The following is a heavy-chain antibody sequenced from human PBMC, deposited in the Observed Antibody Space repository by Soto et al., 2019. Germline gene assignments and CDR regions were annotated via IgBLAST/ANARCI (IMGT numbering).Heavy chain of an antibody. J-gene: IGHJ3*02. Sequence: QVQLVQSGAEVKKPGSSVRVSCKASRGAFGSYAVAWVRQAPGQGLDWMGRVIATYGTPNSAQKFQGRVTMTVDPSTGIAYMAMRGLTSEDTAVYYCASAGQSEITRGAFEIWGQGTLVTVSS. CDR2: VIATYGTP. CDR1: RGAFGSYA. CDR3: ASAGQSEITRGAFEI. V-gene: IGHV1-69*18.